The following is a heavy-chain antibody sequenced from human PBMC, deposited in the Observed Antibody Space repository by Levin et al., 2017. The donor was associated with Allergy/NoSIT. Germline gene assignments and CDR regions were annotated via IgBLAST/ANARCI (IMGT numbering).Heavy chain of an antibody. Sequence: SETLSLTCTVSGGSISSSSYYWGWIRQPPGKGLEWIGSVYYSGSTYYNPSLKSRVTISVDTSKNQFSLKLSSVTAADTAVYYCARLPQDIVVVPAAPRYYFDYWGQGTLVTVSS. CDR2: VYYSGST. CDR1: GGSISSSSYY. CDR3: ARLPQDIVVVPAAPRYYFDY. D-gene: IGHD2-2*01. V-gene: IGHV4-39*07. J-gene: IGHJ4*02.